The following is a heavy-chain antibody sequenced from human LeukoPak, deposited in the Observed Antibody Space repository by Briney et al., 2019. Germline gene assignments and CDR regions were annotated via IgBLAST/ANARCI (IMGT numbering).Heavy chain of an antibody. Sequence: SETLSLTCTVSGGSISSSSYYWGWIRQPPGKGLEWLGSIYYSGSTYYNPSLQSRVTISVDTSKNQFSLKLSSVTAADTAVYYCAGILAPYTYGDYLTIWGQGTLVTVSS. CDR3: AGILAPYTYGDYLTI. CDR2: IYYSGST. CDR1: GGSISSSSYY. V-gene: IGHV4-39*07. D-gene: IGHD4-17*01. J-gene: IGHJ4*02.